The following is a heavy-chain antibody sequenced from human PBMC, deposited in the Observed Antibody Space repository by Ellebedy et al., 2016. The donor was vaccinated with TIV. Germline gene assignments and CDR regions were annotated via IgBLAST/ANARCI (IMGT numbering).Heavy chain of an antibody. CDR3: ARALGQMYGRFDP. CDR1: GFPFSSYG. Sequence: GESLMISCAAPGFPFSSYGMHWVRQAPGKGLEWVAVIWYDGSNKYYADSVKGRFTISRDNSKNTLYLQMNSLRAEDTAVYYCARALGQMYGRFDPWGQGTLVTVSS. V-gene: IGHV3-33*01. J-gene: IGHJ5*02. CDR2: IWYDGSNK. D-gene: IGHD2-8*01.